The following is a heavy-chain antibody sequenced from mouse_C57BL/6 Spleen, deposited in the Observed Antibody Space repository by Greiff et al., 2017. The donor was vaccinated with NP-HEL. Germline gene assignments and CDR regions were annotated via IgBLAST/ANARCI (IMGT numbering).Heavy chain of an antibody. CDR3: TRKGATVENFDY. J-gene: IGHJ2*01. D-gene: IGHD1-1*01. Sequence: QVQLQQSGAELVRPGASVTLSCKASGYTFTDYEMHWVKQTPVHGLEWIGAIDPETGGTAYNQKFKGKAILTADKSSSTAYMEHRSLTSDDSAVYYCTRKGATVENFDYWGQGTTLTVSS. CDR1: GYTFTDYE. CDR2: IDPETGGT. V-gene: IGHV1-15*01.